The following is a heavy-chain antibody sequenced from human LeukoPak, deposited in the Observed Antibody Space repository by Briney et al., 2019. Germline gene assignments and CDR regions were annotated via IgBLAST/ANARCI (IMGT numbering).Heavy chain of an antibody. CDR2: ISGSSSDV. V-gene: IGHV3-11*03. D-gene: IGHD5-24*01. J-gene: IGHJ6*03. CDR1: GFTFSDSY. CDR3: STTGRDGYNYDYYYYMDV. Sequence: GGSLRLSCAASGFTFSDSYTTWIRQAPGKGLELLSYISGSSSDVNYIDSVRGRFTISRDNSKNTLYLQMNSLRAEDTAVYYCSTTGRDGYNYDYYYYMDVWGKGTTVTISS.